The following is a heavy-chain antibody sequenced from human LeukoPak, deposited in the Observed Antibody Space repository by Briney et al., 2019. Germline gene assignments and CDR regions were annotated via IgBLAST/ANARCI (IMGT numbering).Heavy chain of an antibody. J-gene: IGHJ4*02. D-gene: IGHD3-10*01. V-gene: IGHV1-2*02. CDR2: ITPNSGGT. CDR3: ASGSGTYSPDY. CDR1: GYTFTGQY. Sequence: ASVKVSCKASGYTFTGQYLHWVRQAPGQGLEWMGWITPNSGGTNYAQKFQGRVTMTRDTSISTAYMELSRLRSDDTAVYYRASGSGTYSPDYWGQGTLVTVSS.